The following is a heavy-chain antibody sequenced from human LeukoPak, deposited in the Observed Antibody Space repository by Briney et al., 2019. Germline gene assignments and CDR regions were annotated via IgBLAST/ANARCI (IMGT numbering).Heavy chain of an antibody. V-gene: IGHV3-30*02. CDR3: AVVVPAAIGWFDP. J-gene: IGHJ5*02. CDR2: IRYDGSNK. Sequence: PGGSLRLSCAASGFTFSSYGMHWVRQAPGKGLEWVAFIRYDGSNKYYADSVKGRFTISRDNSKNTLYLQMKSLRAEDTAVYYCAVVVPAAIGWFDPWGQGTLVTVSS. CDR1: GFTFSSYG. D-gene: IGHD2-2*01.